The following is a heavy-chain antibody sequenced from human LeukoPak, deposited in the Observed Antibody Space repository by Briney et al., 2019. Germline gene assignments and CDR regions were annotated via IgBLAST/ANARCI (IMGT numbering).Heavy chain of an antibody. V-gene: IGHV3-53*01. CDR3: ARLGWNGDY. J-gene: IGHJ4*02. CDR2: IYSGGST. Sequence: GGSLRPSCAASGFTVSSNYMSWVRQAPGKGLEWVSVIYSGGSTYYADSVKGRFTISRDNSKNTLYLQMNSLRAEDTAVYYCARLGWNGDYWGQGTLVTVSS. CDR1: GFTVSSNY. D-gene: IGHD1-1*01.